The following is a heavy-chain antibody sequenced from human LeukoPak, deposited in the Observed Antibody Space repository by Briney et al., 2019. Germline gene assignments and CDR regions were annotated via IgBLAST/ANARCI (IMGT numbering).Heavy chain of an antibody. CDR1: GGTFISYA. D-gene: IGHD6-19*01. J-gene: IGHJ5*02. CDR2: IIPIFGTA. V-gene: IGHV1-69*01. CDR3: ARVYSSGWSPNWFDP. Sequence: SVKVSCKASGGTFISYAISWVRQAPGQGLEWMGGIIPIFGTANYAQKFQGRVTITADESTSTAYMELSSLRSEDTAVYYCARVYSSGWSPNWFDPWGQGTLVTVSS.